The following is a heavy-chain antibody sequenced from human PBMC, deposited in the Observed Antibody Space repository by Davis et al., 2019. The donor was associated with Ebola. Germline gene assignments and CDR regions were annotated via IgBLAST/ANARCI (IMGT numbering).Heavy chain of an antibody. V-gene: IGHV5-51*01. CDR3: ARGPRSYFRAGGDDY. CDR2: IYPGDSDT. CDR1: GYSFDSYW. J-gene: IGHJ4*02. Sequence: GESLKISCKASGYSFDSYWIGWVRQMPGKGLEWMGIIYPGDSDTRYGPSFQGQVTISVDKSITTAHLQWSSLKASDTAMYYCARGPRSYFRAGGDDYWGQGTLVTVSS. D-gene: IGHD3-10*01.